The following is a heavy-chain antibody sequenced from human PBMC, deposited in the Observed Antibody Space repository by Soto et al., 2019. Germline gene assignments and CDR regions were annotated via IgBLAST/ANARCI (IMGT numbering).Heavy chain of an antibody. CDR3: AKGHMITFGGVIVPRSAAFDI. CDR1: GFTFSSYA. J-gene: IGHJ3*02. V-gene: IGHV3-23*01. CDR2: ISGSGGST. D-gene: IGHD3-16*02. Sequence: GGSLRLSCAASGFTFSSYAMSWVRQAPGKGLEWVSAISGSGGSTYYADSVKGRFTISRDNSKNTLYLQMNSLRAEDTAVYYCAKGHMITFGGVIVPRSAAFDIWGQGTMVTVSS.